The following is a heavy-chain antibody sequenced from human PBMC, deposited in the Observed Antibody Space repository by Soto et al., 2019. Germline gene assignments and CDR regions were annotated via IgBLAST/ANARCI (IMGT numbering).Heavy chain of an antibody. Sequence: GGSLRLSCAASGFTFSSYGMHWVRQAPGKGLEWVAVIWYDGSNKYYADSVKGRFAISRDNSKNTLYLQMNSLRAEDTAVYYCAREERGGGLDYWGQGTLVTVSS. CDR2: IWYDGSNK. CDR3: AREERGGGLDY. D-gene: IGHD3-10*01. V-gene: IGHV3-33*01. CDR1: GFTFSSYG. J-gene: IGHJ4*02.